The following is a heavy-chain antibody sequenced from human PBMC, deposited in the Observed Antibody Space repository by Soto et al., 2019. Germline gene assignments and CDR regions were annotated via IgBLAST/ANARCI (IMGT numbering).Heavy chain of an antibody. V-gene: IGHV4-31*01. D-gene: IGHD3-22*01. Sequence: QVQLQESGPGLVKPSQTLSLTCTVSGGSISSGGYYWTWIRHHPGKGLEWIGYIYYSGSTYYNPSLKXXVXRXXDTSKNQFSLKLSSVTAADTAVYYCARGDSSGLDYWGQGTLVTVSS. CDR3: ARGDSSGLDY. CDR2: IYYSGST. CDR1: GGSISSGGYY. J-gene: IGHJ4*02.